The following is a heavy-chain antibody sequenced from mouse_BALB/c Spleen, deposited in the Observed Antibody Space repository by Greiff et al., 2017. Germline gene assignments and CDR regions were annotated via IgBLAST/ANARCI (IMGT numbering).Heavy chain of an antibody. CDR1: GYTFTDYE. V-gene: IGHV1-15*01. CDR2: IDPETGGT. CDR3: TGGLRRFAY. Sequence: VKLQESGAELVRPGASVTLSCKASGYTFTDYEMHWVKQTPVHGLEWIGAIDPETGGTAYNQKFKGKATLTADKSSSTAYMELRSLTSEDSAVYYCTGGLRRFAYWGQGTLVTVSA. D-gene: IGHD2-4*01. J-gene: IGHJ3*01.